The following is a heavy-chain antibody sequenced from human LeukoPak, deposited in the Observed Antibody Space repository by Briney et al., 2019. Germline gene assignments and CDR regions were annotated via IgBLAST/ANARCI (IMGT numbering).Heavy chain of an antibody. CDR3: ARDRGGSRSDC. Sequence: GGSLRLSCAASGFTVSTNYMSWVRQAPGKGLEWVSVIYSGGTTYYADSVKGRFTISRDNSKNTLYLQMNSLRAEDAAVYYCARDRGGSRSDCWGQGTLVTVSS. D-gene: IGHD6-13*01. CDR1: GFTVSTNY. V-gene: IGHV3-66*01. J-gene: IGHJ4*02. CDR2: IYSGGTT.